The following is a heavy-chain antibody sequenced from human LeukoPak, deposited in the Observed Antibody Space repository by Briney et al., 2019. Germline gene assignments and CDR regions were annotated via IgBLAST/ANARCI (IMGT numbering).Heavy chain of an antibody. CDR2: ISGSGNNI. CDR1: GFTFDDFY. J-gene: IGHJ4*02. D-gene: IGHD3-16*01. Sequence: GGSLRLSCVAPGFTFDDFYMSWLRQAPGPRPEWLSYISGSGNNIYYAESVKGRFTISRDNSKNMLYLEMKSLRPEDTAVYYCAKNGPDYIWGNYLDYWGQGTLVTVSS. CDR3: AKNGPDYIWGNYLDY. V-gene: IGHV3-11*04.